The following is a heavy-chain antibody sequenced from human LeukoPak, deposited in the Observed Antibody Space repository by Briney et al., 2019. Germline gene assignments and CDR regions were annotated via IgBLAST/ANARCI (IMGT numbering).Heavy chain of an antibody. J-gene: IGHJ4*02. V-gene: IGHV3-21*01. Sequence: GGSLRLSCAASGFTFSSYEMNWVRQAPGKGLEWVSSISSSSSYIHYADSVKGRFTISRDNAKNSLYLQMNSLRAEDTAVYYCARVPENTPNYFDSRGALDYWGQGTLVTVSS. CDR2: ISSSSSYI. CDR1: GFTFSSYE. D-gene: IGHD3-22*01. CDR3: ARVPENTPNYFDSRGALDY.